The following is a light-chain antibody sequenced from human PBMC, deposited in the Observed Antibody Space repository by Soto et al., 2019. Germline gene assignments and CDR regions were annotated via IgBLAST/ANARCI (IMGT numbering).Light chain of an antibody. Sequence: EIVLTQSPGTLSLSPGERATLSCRASQSVSTSFLALYQQKPGQAPRLLIYGAFSRATGIPDRFSGSGSGTDFTLTISRLEPEDFAVYYCQQYGNSIPITFGQGTRLEIK. J-gene: IGKJ5*01. CDR3: QQYGNSIPIT. CDR1: QSVSTSF. CDR2: GAF. V-gene: IGKV3-20*01.